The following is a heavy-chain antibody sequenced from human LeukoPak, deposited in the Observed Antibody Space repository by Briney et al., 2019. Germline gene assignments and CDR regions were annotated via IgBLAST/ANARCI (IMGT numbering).Heavy chain of an antibody. D-gene: IGHD2-15*01. J-gene: IGHJ4*02. V-gene: IGHV3-21*01. CDR3: ARERSPKCSGGSCYLDC. Sequence: PGGSLRLSCAASGFTFSTYTLSWVRQAPGKGLEWVSSISSSSTYIYYADSVKGRFTISRDNAKSSLYLQMNSLRAEDTAVYYCARERSPKCSGGSCYLDCWGQGTLVTVFS. CDR1: GFTFSTYT. CDR2: ISSSSTYI.